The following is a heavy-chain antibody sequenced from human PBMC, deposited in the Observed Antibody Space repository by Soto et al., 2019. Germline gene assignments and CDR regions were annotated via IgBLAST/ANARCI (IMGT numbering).Heavy chain of an antibody. V-gene: IGHV1-18*01. CDR1: GYTFTSYG. CDR3: AREIAAAGTLDY. D-gene: IGHD6-13*01. Sequence: ASVKVSCKASGYTFTSYGISWVRQAPGQGLEWMGWISAYNGNTNYAQRLQGRVTMTTDTSTSTAYMELRSLRSDDTAVYYCAREIAAAGTLDYWGQGTLVTVSS. CDR2: ISAYNGNT. J-gene: IGHJ4*02.